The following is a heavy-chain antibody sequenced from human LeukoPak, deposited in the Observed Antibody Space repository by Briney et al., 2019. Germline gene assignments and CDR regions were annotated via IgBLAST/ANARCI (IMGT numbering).Heavy chain of an antibody. D-gene: IGHD3-9*01. J-gene: IGHJ3*02. CDR3: VLFFKQKTAYDILTGTRNAFDI. V-gene: IGHV4-4*07. Sequence: PSETLSLTCTVSGGSISSYYWSWIRQPAGKGLESIGRIYTSGSTNYNPSLKSRVTMSVDTSKNQFSLKLSSVTAADTAVYYCVLFFKQKTAYDILTGTRNAFDIWGQGTMVTVSS. CDR2: IYTSGST. CDR1: GGSISSYY.